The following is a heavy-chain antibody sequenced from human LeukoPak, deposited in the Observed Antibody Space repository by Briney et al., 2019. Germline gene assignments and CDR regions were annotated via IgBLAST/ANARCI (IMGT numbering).Heavy chain of an antibody. J-gene: IGHJ5*02. CDR2: IYTSGST. V-gene: IGHV4-4*07. CDR1: GGSISSYY. CDR3: ARDGYYDSSGYIYWFDP. D-gene: IGHD3-22*01. Sequence: ASETLSLTCTVSGGSISSYYWSWIRQPAGKGLEWIGRIYTSGSTNYNPSLKSRVTMSVDTSKNQFSLKLSSVTAADTAVYYCARDGYYDSSGYIYWFDPWGQGTLVTVSS.